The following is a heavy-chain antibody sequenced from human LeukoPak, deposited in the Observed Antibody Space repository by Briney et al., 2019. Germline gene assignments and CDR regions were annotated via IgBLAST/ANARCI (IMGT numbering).Heavy chain of an antibody. CDR3: ARDGATVVDQDAFDI. J-gene: IGHJ3*02. V-gene: IGHV1-69*04. D-gene: IGHD4-17*01. CDR1: GGTFSSYA. CDR2: IIPILGIA. Sequence: GSSVKVSCKASGGTFSSYAISWVRQAPGQGLERMGRIIPILGIANYAQKFQGRVTITADKSTSTAYMELSSLRSEDTAVYYCARDGATVVDQDAFDIWGQGTMVTVSS.